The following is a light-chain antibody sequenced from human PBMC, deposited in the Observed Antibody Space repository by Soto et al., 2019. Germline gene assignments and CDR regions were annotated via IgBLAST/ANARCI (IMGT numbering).Light chain of an antibody. CDR3: LQPLQSWT. CDR1: QTLLHSNGYYY. V-gene: IGKV2-28*01. J-gene: IGKJ1*01. CDR2: LGS. Sequence: ILMTGSALSLPVTPGEASSVSCRPSQTLLHSNGYYYLDWYLQQPGPPRQLLIYLGSNRASGVHDSFSGSGSGTDFTLKISRVEAEDVGVYYCLQPLQSWTFGQGTKVDIK.